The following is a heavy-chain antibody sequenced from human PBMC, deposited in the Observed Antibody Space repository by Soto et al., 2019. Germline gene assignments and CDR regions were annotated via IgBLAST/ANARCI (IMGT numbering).Heavy chain of an antibody. CDR2: ISGGGGTT. V-gene: IGHV3-23*01. J-gene: IGHJ4*02. CDR1: GFPFIDYA. D-gene: IGHD3-3*02. CDR3: AKALSHLSPFEY. Sequence: EVQLLESGGGLVQPGGSLRLSCTASGFPFIDYAMSWVRQAPGKRLEWGSLISGGGGTTQYAVSVKGRFTISRDNSKNTVYLQINSLRVEDTAVYFCAKALSHLSPFEYWGQGTLVTVSS.